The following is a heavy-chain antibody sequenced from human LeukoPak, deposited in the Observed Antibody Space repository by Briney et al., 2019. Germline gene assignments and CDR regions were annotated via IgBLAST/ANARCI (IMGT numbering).Heavy chain of an antibody. J-gene: IGHJ5*02. D-gene: IGHD3-16*02. CDR3: ARDGYDYVWGSYRRDL. Sequence: SETLSLTCTVSGGSISSSSYYWGWIRQPPGKGLEWIGEIDQSGTTNYNPSLKSRVSISVDTSKKQFSLKLSSVTAADTAVYYCARDGYDYVWGSYRRDLWGQGTLVTVSS. CDR2: IDQSGTT. V-gene: IGHV4-39*07. CDR1: GGSISSSSYY.